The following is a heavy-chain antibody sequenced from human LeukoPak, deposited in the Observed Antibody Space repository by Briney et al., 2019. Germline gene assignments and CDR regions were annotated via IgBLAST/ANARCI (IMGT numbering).Heavy chain of an antibody. CDR2: INHSGST. D-gene: IGHD6-13*01. CDR3: ARGKRGQQLVRNNWFDP. CDR1: GGSFSGYY. V-gene: IGHV4-34*01. Sequence: SETLSLTCAVYGGSFSGYYWSWIRQPPGKGLEWIGEINHSGSTNYNPSLKSRVTISVDTSKNQFSLKLSSVTAADTAVYYCARGKRGQQLVRNNWFDPWGQGTLATVSS. J-gene: IGHJ5*02.